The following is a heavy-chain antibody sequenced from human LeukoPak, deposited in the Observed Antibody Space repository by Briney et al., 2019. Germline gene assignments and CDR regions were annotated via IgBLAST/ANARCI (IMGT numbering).Heavy chain of an antibody. CDR1: GFTFSSYS. J-gene: IGHJ4*02. Sequence: GGSLRLSCAASGFTFSSYSMNWVRQAPGKGLEWVAYMRSDGSTKYYADSVKGRFTISRDNSKNTLYLQMNSLRPEDTAVYYCAKGYDSSGYYLDYWGQGTPVTVSS. CDR3: AKGYDSSGYYLDY. D-gene: IGHD3-22*01. CDR2: MRSDGSTK. V-gene: IGHV3-30*02.